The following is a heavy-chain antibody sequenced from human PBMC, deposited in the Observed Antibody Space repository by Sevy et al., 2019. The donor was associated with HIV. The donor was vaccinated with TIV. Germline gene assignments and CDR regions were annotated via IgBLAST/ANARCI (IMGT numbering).Heavy chain of an antibody. CDR2: ISGSGGST. CDR3: AKDAFYVDYVNYYYHMDV. V-gene: IGHV3-23*01. Sequence: GGSLRLSCAASGFTFISYAMSWVRQAPGKGLEWVSAISGSGGSTYYADSVKGRFTISRDNSKNTLYLQMNSLRAEDTAVYYCAKDAFYVDYVNYYYHMDVWGKGTTVTVSS. D-gene: IGHD4-17*01. CDR1: GFTFISYA. J-gene: IGHJ6*03.